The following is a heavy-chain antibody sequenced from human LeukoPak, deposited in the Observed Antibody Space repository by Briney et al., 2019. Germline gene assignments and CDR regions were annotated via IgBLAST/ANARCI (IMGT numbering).Heavy chain of an antibody. V-gene: IGHV3-21*01. J-gene: IGHJ4*02. CDR1: GFTFSSDA. CDR2: ISSSSSYM. Sequence: SGGSLRLSCAASGFTFSSDAMSWVRQAPGKGLEWVSSISSSSSYMYYADSVKGRFTISRDNAKNSLYLQMNSLRAEDTAVYYCARDQYYGSGTYYNSSKGYFDYWGQGTLVTVSS. D-gene: IGHD3-10*01. CDR3: ARDQYYGSGTYYNSSKGYFDY.